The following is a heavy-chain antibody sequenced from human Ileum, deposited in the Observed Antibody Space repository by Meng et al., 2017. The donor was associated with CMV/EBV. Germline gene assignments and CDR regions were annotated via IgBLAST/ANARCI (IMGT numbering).Heavy chain of an antibody. CDR2: MYNNGAT. CDR3: ARDRRGYGMDV. J-gene: IGHJ6*02. D-gene: IGHD3-16*01. Sequence: SETLSLTCTVSGGAMSSGDYYWGWIRQPPGKGLEWIGYMYNNGATYYKPSLKSRATISVDTSKNHISLRLTSVTAADTAVYYCARDRRGYGMDVWGQGTTVTVSS. V-gene: IGHV4-30-4*08. CDR1: GGAMSSGDYY.